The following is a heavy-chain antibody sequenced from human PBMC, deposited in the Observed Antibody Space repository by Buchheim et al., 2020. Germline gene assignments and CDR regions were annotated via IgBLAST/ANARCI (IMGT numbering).Heavy chain of an antibody. J-gene: IGHJ6*02. CDR3: ARGGSTIFGVGNYYYYYYGMDV. Sequence: QVQLVQSGAEVKKPGASVKVSCKASGYTFTSYYMHWVRQAPGQGLEWMGIINPSGGSTSYAQKFQGRVTMTRDTSTSTVDMELSSLRSEDTAVYYCARGGSTIFGVGNYYYYYYGMDVWGQGTT. V-gene: IGHV1-46*03. D-gene: IGHD3-3*01. CDR1: GYTFTSYY. CDR2: INPSGGST.